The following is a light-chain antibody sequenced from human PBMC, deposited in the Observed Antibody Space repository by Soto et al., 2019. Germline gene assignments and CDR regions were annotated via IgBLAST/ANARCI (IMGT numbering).Light chain of an antibody. CDR3: QLWENSSYHYV. Sequence: SYELTKPPSVSVTPGQTARITSGGHNIGGKSLHWYQQKPGQAPVLVVYDDGDRLSVIPERFSGSNSGNTVTLTISRVEAGDEADYFCQLWENSSYHYVFGTGTKVTVL. J-gene: IGLJ1*01. V-gene: IGLV3-21*02. CDR1: NIGGKS. CDR2: DDG.